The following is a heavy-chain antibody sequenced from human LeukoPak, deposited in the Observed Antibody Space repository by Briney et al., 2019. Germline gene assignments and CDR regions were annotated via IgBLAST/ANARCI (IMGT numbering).Heavy chain of an antibody. V-gene: IGHV1-69*05. Sequence: GASVKVSCKASGGTFSSYAISWVRQAPGQGLEWMGGIIPIFGTANYAQKFQGRVTMTRDTSTSTVYMELSSLRSEDTAVYYCAREFPGERYYYGMDVWGQGTTVTVSS. CDR1: GGTFSSYA. CDR2: IIPIFGTA. D-gene: IGHD3-10*01. J-gene: IGHJ6*02. CDR3: AREFPGERYYYGMDV.